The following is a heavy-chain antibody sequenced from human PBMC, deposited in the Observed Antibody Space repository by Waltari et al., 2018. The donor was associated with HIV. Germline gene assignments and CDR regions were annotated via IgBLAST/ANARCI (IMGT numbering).Heavy chain of an antibody. V-gene: IGHV3-53*01. Sequence: AQPVASGVDLSQRGGSLSVACGALGFTVSIPYIHWVRQAPGTGLELVSVIYSGGSTYYADAVKGRFTISRDNSKNTLYLQMNSLRAEDTAVYYCARLKGAAANYWGQGTLVTVSS. CDR1: GFTVSIPY. D-gene: IGHD6-13*01. CDR2: IYSGGST. CDR3: ARLKGAAANY. J-gene: IGHJ4*02.